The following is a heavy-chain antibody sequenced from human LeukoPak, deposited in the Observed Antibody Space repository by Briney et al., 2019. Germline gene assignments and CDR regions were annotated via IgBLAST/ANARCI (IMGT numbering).Heavy chain of an antibody. D-gene: IGHD2-2*01. CDR3: ARGMAGAQPYYMDV. CDR1: GYTFANYV. Sequence: ASVKASCKASGYTFANYVLSWVRQAPGQGRGGMGGISGYNGNTKYAQKLQGRVTLTTHTSTRIAYMELRSLRSDDTAVYYCARGMAGAQPYYMDVWGTGTTVTVSS. CDR2: ISGYNGNT. J-gene: IGHJ6*03. V-gene: IGHV1-18*01.